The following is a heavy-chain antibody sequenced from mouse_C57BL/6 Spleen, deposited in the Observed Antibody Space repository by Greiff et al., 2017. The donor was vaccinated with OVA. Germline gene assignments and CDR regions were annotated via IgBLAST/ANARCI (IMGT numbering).Heavy chain of an antibody. Sequence: VQLQQSGAELVKPGASVKLSCKASGYTFTEYTIHWVKQRSGQGLEWIGWFYPGSGSIKYNEKFKDKATLTAEQSYSTVYMELRRLTSADSEVYFCASHEEAFGSYWFADWGQGTLVTVSA. J-gene: IGHJ3*01. CDR1: GYTFTEYT. V-gene: IGHV1-62-2*01. D-gene: IGHD1-1*01. CDR3: ASHEEAFGSYWFAD. CDR2: FYPGSGSI.